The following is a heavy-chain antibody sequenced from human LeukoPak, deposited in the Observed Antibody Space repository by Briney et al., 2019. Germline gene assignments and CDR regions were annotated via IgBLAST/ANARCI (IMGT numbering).Heavy chain of an antibody. CDR3: ARDPPYGSGSYSRFDY. CDR1: GYTFTGYY. Sequence: ASVKVSCKASGYTFTGYYMHWVRQAPGQGLEWMGWINPNSGGTNYAQKFQGRVTMTRDTSISTAYMELSRLRSDDTAVYYCARDPPYGSGSYSRFDYWGQGTLVTVSS. D-gene: IGHD3-10*01. J-gene: IGHJ4*02. CDR2: INPNSGGT. V-gene: IGHV1-2*02.